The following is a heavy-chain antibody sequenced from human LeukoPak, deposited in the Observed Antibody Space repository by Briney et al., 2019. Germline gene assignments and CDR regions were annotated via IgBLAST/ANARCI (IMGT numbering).Heavy chain of an antibody. CDR3: ARAQIDY. V-gene: IGHV3-48*04. CDR2: ISSGSSAI. J-gene: IGHJ4*02. CDR1: GFTFSRYN. Sequence: PGGSPRLSCAASGFTFSRYNVNWVRQVPGKGLEWLSYISSGSSAIYYADSVKGRFTVSRDNAKNSLYLQMNSLRAEDTAVYYCARAQIDYWGQGTLVTVSS.